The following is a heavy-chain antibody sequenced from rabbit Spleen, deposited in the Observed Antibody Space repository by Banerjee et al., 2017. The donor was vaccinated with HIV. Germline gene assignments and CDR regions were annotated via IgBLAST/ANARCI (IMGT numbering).Heavy chain of an antibody. CDR2: IANGDGST. V-gene: IGHV1S47*01. CDR1: GFDFSNNA. J-gene: IGHJ4*01. D-gene: IGHD6-1*01. Sequence: EQLVESGGGLVQPEGSLTLTCKASGFDFSNNAMCWVRQAPGQGPEWIACIANGDGSTYYASWVNGRFAISRSTSLNTVTLQMTSLAAADTATYFCAREVLYAAYAGFGDATIYYFDLWGQGTLVPVS. CDR3: AREVLYAAYAGFGDATIYYFDL.